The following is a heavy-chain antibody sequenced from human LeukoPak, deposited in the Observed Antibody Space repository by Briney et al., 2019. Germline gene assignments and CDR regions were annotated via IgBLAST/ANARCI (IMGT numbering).Heavy chain of an antibody. CDR2: TSPRGDST. CDR1: GYIFTNHF. CDR3: ARAGDQYFDL. V-gene: IGHV1-46*01. J-gene: IGHJ4*02. D-gene: IGHD7-27*01. Sequence: ASVKVSCKASGYIFTNHFVHWVRQAPGQGFEWVGITSPRGDSTSFAQKFVGRVTMTRDTSTSTVYMELSSLRSEDTAVYYCARAGDQYFDLWGQGTLVTVSS.